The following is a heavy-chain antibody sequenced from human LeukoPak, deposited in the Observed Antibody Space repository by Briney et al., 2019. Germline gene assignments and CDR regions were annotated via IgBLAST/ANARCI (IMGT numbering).Heavy chain of an antibody. CDR1: GFTLSSYA. V-gene: IGHV3-23*01. D-gene: IGHD1-26*01. CDR3: AREIGGALHFFDY. J-gene: IGHJ4*02. CDR2: LSAGGGST. Sequence: QPGGSLRLSCAASGFTLSSYALSWVRQAPGKGLDWVSALSAGGGSTYYADSVKGRFTISRDNSKNTLYLQMNSLRAEDTAVYYCAREIGGALHFFDYWGQGTLVTVSS.